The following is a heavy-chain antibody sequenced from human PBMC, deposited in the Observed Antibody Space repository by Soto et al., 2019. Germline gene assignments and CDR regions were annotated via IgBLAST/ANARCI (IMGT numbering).Heavy chain of an antibody. CDR1: GFSFSGYG. CDR3: AKDRKEMVATIGRYGMDV. V-gene: IGHV3-30*18. Sequence: GGSLRLSCAASGFSFSGYGMHWVRQAPGKGLEWVAIISYDGSNKYYADSVKGRFTISRDNSKNTLYLQMNSLRAEDTAVFYCAKDRKEMVATIGRYGMDVWGQGTTVTVSS. D-gene: IGHD5-12*01. J-gene: IGHJ6*02. CDR2: ISYDGSNK.